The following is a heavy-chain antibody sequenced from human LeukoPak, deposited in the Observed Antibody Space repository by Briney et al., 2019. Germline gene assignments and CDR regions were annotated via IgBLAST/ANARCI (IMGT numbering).Heavy chain of an antibody. CDR1: GFNSEDHA. D-gene: IGHD6-19*01. CDR2: IYWSSSGT. Sequence: GGSLRLSCVVSGFNSEDHAMHWVRQAPGKGLEWVSGIYWSSSGTGYADSVKGRFTVSRDSAKNSLYLQMNSLRPEDTAVYYCATTLKQRAVAVYYFDYWGQGTLVTVSS. J-gene: IGHJ4*02. V-gene: IGHV3-9*02. CDR3: ATTLKQRAVAVYYFDY.